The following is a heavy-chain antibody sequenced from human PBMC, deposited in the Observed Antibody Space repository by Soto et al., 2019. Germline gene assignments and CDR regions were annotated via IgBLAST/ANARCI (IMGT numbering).Heavy chain of an antibody. CDR3: VNLRFGA. CDR1: GFTFSSQW. CDR2: IDNDGTGT. Sequence: EVQLVESGGGLVQPGGSLRLSCAASGFTFSSQWMYWVRQAPGKGLVWVSRIDNDGTGTAYADSVKGRFTISRDNAKNTMYLQMSSLEAEDTAVYYCVNLRFGAWGQGTPVTVSS. D-gene: IGHD3-10*01. J-gene: IGHJ4*02. V-gene: IGHV3-74*01.